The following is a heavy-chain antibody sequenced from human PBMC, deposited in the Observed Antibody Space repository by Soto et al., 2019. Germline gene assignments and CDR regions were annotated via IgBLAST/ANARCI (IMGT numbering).Heavy chain of an antibody. J-gene: IGHJ4*02. V-gene: IGHV1-69*12. Sequence: QVQLVQSGAEVKKPGSSVKVSCKASGGTFSSYAISWVRQAPGQGLEWMGGIIPIFGTADYAQKFQGRVTITAXGXTXXGNMELSSLRSEDTAVYYCASHYDSSGYYYRGLDYWGQGTLVTVSS. CDR3: ASHYDSSGYYYRGLDY. D-gene: IGHD3-22*01. CDR2: IIPIFGTA. CDR1: GGTFSSYA.